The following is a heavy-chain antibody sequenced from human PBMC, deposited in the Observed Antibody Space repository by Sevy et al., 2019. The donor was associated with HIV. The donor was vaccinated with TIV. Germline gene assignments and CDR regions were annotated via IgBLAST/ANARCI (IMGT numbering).Heavy chain of an antibody. V-gene: IGHV3-23*01. J-gene: IGHJ4*02. CDR3: AREGCTQPHDY. CDR2: FSFGCGRI. D-gene: IGHD2-8*01. CDR1: GFTFAKYS. Sequence: GGSLRLSCAASGFTFAKYSMSWVRQAPGKVLEWVSTFSFGCGRINYADSVKGRFTISRDDSKNKLFLQMNSLRAEDTATYFCAREGCTQPHDYWGQGTLVTVSS.